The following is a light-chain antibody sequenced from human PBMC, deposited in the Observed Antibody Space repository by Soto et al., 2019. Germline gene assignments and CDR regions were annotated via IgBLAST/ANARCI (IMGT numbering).Light chain of an antibody. CDR1: QDISSY. V-gene: IGKV1-16*01. CDR2: AAS. J-gene: IGKJ4*01. CDR3: HQYDLYPLT. Sequence: DIQMTQSPSSLSASVGDRVTISCRASQDISSYLAWFQQKPGKAPKSLIFAASRLQGGVPSRFGGSGSGTDFTLTITSLQPEDFATYYCHQYDLYPLTFGGGTRVEIK.